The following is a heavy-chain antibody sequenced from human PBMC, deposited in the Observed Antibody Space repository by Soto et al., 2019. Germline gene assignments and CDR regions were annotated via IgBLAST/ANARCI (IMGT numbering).Heavy chain of an antibody. Sequence: GASVKVSCKTSGFTFSCSSVHWVRQARGHRLQWIGWIDVGSANANYAQMLQERVTISRDISTRTAYMELSSLRSEDTAVYYCVRGRVMITFGVVIVIDYWGQGSPVTVSS. CDR3: VRGRVMITFGVVIVIDY. CDR2: IDVGSANA. CDR1: GFTFSCSS. V-gene: IGHV1-58*01. D-gene: IGHD3-16*02. J-gene: IGHJ4*02.